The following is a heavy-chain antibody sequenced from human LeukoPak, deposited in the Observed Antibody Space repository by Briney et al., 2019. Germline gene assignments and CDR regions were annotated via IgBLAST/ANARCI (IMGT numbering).Heavy chain of an antibody. CDR1: GFTVSSNY. CDR2: IYSGGST. CDR3: AGETPRRGETRDGYR. D-gene: IGHD5-24*01. J-gene: IGHJ4*02. Sequence: PGGSLRLSCAASGFTVSSNYMSWVRQAPGKGLEWVSVIYSGGSTYYADSVKGRFTISRDNPKNLLFLQINSLRVEDTAVYYCAGETPRRGETRDGYRWGQGTVVTVSS. V-gene: IGHV3-53*01.